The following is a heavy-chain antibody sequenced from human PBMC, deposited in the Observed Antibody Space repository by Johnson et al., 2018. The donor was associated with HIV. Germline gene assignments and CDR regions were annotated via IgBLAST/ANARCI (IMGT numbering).Heavy chain of an antibody. Sequence: VQLVESGGGLVQPGRSLRLSCAASGFTFDDYAMHWVRQAPGKGLAWVSGISWNSGSIGYADSVKGRFPISSDNAKNSLYLQMNSLRAEDTALYYCAQKAVAGTFTDAFDIWGQGTMVTVSS. CDR3: AQKAVAGTFTDAFDI. D-gene: IGHD6-19*01. J-gene: IGHJ3*02. CDR1: GFTFDDYA. CDR2: ISWNSGSI. V-gene: IGHV3-9*01.